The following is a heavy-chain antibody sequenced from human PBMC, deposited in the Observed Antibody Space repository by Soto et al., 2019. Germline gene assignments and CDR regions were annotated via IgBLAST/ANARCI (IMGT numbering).Heavy chain of an antibody. J-gene: IGHJ4*02. CDR1: GGSISSGDYY. Sequence: SETLSLTCTVSGGSISSGDYYWSWIRQHPGKGLEWIGYIYYSGSTHYSSSLKSRVTMSIDTSKNQFPLKLTSVTAADTAVYYCARLSSIDSSGYYLDYWGQGTLVTVSS. CDR3: ARLSSIDSSGYYLDY. D-gene: IGHD3-22*01. V-gene: IGHV4-31*03. CDR2: IYYSGST.